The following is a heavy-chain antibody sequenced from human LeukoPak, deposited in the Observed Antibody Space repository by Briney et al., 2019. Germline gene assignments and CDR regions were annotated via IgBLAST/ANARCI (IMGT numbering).Heavy chain of an antibody. CDR3: VRGSSRYYYYYYMDV. J-gene: IGHJ6*03. Sequence: ASVKVSCKASGGTFSSYAISWVRQAPGHGLEWMGGIIPIFGTANYAQKFQGRVTITTDESTSTAYMELSSLRSEDTAVYYCVRGSSRYYYYYYMDVWGKGTTVTVSS. CDR1: GGTFSSYA. CDR2: IIPIFGTA. D-gene: IGHD1-26*01. V-gene: IGHV1-69*05.